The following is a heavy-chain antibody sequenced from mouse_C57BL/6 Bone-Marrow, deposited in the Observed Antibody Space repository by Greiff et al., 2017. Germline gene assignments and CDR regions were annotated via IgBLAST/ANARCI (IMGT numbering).Heavy chain of an antibody. CDR2: IYPGSGST. CDR3: ARSGDSSGY. D-gene: IGHD3-2*02. J-gene: IGHJ2*01. Sequence: QVQLQQPGAELVKPGASVKMSGKASGYTFTSYWLTWVQQRPGQGLEGIGDIYPGSGSTNYNENFKSKATLTVDTSSSTAYMQLSSLTSEDSAVYYCARSGDSSGYWGQGTTLTVSS. V-gene: IGHV1-55*01. CDR1: GYTFTSYW.